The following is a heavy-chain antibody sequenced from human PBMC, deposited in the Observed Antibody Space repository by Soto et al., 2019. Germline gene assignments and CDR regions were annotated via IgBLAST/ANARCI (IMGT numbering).Heavy chain of an antibody. J-gene: IGHJ6*02. Sequence: ASGKVGGKGAVDTVTGEGLDWVRQPPGQRLEWMGRINAGNVNTKYSQKFQGRVAITRATSASTAYMELSSLRSEDTAVYYCARILRGMRWMVHGGMDYYCGMDVWG. CDR3: ARILRGMRWMVHGGMDYYCGMDV. V-gene: IGHV1-3*01. D-gene: IGHD2-2*03. CDR2: INAGNVNT. CDR1: VDTVTGEG.